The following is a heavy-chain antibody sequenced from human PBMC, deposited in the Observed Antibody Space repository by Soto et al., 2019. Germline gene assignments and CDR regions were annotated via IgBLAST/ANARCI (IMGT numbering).Heavy chain of an antibody. Sequence: ASVKVSCKASGYTFTSYGISWVRHAPGQGLEWMGWISAYNGNTNYAQRLQGRVTMTTDTSTSTAYMELRSLRSDDTAVYSCARDWVPLTAALGYWGQGTLVTVSS. CDR2: ISAYNGNT. CDR1: GYTFTSYG. J-gene: IGHJ4*02. V-gene: IGHV1-18*04. CDR3: ARDWVPLTAALGY. D-gene: IGHD5-18*01.